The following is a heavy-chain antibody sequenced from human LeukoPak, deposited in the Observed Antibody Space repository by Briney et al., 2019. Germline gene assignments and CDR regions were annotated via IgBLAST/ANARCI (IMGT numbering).Heavy chain of an antibody. D-gene: IGHD5-12*01. CDR2: ISSNGGGT. CDR1: GFTFSSYA. CDR3: ARDGATTNYYYYGMDV. J-gene: IGHJ6*02. V-gene: IGHV3-64*01. Sequence: GGSLRLSCAASGFTFSSYAMHWVRQAPGKGLEYVSAISSNGGGTYYANSVKGRFTISRDNSKNTLYLQMGSLRAEDMAVYYCARDGATTNYYYYGMDVWGQGTTVTVSS.